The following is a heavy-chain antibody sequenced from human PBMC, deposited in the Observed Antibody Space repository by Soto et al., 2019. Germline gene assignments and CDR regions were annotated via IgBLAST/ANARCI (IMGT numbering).Heavy chain of an antibody. J-gene: IGHJ4*02. V-gene: IGHV4-31*03. CDR1: GGSISSGGYY. D-gene: IGHD6-13*01. Sequence: PSETLSLTCTVSGGSISSGGYYWSWIRQHPGKGLEWIGYIYYSGSTYYNPSLKSRVTISVDTSKNQFSLKLSSVTAADTAVYYCARRRLAAAPDPYYFDYWGQGTLVTVSS. CDR2: IYYSGST. CDR3: ARRRLAAAPDPYYFDY.